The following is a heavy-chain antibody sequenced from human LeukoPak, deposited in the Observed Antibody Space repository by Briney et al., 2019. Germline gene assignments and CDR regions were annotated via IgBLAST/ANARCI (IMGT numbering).Heavy chain of an antibody. Sequence: SETLSLTCAVYGGSFSGCYWGWIRQPPGKGLEWIGEINHSGSTNYNPSLKSRVTISVDTSKNQFSLKLSSVTAADTAVYYCARGGQQQLVEFDYWGQGTLVTVSS. J-gene: IGHJ4*02. CDR1: GGSFSGCY. D-gene: IGHD6-13*01. CDR3: ARGGQQQLVEFDY. V-gene: IGHV4-34*01. CDR2: INHSGST.